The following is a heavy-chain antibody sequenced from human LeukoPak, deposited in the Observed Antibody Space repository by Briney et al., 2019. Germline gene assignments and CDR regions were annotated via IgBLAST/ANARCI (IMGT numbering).Heavy chain of an antibody. CDR3: ARGQGNSSSWYFDY. Sequence: GGSLRLSCAASGFTFSSFWMTWVRQAPGKGLEWLANIKQDGSEKYYVDSAKGRFTISRDNAKNSLSLQMNSLRAEDTAVYYCARGQGNSSSWYFDYWGQGTLVTVSS. D-gene: IGHD6-13*01. CDR1: GFTFSSFW. V-gene: IGHV3-7*01. J-gene: IGHJ4*02. CDR2: IKQDGSEK.